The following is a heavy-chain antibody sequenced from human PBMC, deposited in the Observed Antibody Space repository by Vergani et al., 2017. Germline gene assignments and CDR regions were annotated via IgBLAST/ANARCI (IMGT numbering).Heavy chain of an antibody. J-gene: IGHJ4*02. D-gene: IGHD2-21*01. CDR2: ISCQNFRT. CDR1: GFTFTAPG. CDR3: ADLYCDDGFSPF. Sequence: EVQLLESGGGLAQPGESLRLSCVASGFTFTAPGLNWVRQAPGKGLEWVSGISCQNFRTHYADSVKGRFTISRDDSKSTVYLQINSLRAEDTAFYYCADLYCDDGFSPFWGQGTLVTDSS. V-gene: IGHV3-23*01.